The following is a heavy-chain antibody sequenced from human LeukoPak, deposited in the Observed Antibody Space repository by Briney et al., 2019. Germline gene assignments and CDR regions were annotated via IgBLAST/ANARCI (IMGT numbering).Heavy chain of an antibody. J-gene: IGHJ4*02. CDR2: INGNGGSR. CDR3: ARGSSFHNY. CDR1: GFIFEEYG. D-gene: IGHD6-6*01. Sequence: PGGSLRLSCVASGFIFEEYGMTWVRQAPGKGLEWVSGINGNGGSRGYAASVKGRFTISRDNANNSLYLQMNSLRAEDTALYYCARGSSFHNYWGQGTLVTVSS. V-gene: IGHV3-20*04.